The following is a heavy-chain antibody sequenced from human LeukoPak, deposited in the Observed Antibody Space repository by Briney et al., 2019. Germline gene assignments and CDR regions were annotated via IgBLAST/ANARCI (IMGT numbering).Heavy chain of an antibody. D-gene: IGHD4/OR15-4a*01. CDR2: T. Sequence: TSYEKFQGRVTMTIDTSTSTAYMELSSLRSEDTAVYYCARSPPNGDYYYGMDVWGQGTTVTVSS. CDR3: ARSPPNGDYYYGMDV. J-gene: IGHJ6*02. V-gene: IGHV1-46*01.